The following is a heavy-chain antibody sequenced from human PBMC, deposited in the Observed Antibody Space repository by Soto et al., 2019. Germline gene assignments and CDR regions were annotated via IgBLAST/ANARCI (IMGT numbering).Heavy chain of an antibody. Sequence: HQHPGKGLEWIGYIYYSGSTYYNPPLKSRVTISVDTSKNQFSLKLSSVTAADTAVYYCARASDRGQSSVYVSAYWGHRTLV. CDR3: ARASDRGQSSVYVSAY. D-gene: IGHD3-16*01. J-gene: IGHJ1*01. V-gene: IGHV4-31*02. CDR2: IYYSGST.